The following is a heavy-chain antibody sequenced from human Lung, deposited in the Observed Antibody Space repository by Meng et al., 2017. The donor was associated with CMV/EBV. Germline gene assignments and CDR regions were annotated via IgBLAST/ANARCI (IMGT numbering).Heavy chain of an antibody. J-gene: IGHJ4*02. CDR3: ARGQWHSLDY. CDR2: KSYDGSNK. D-gene: IGHD6-19*01. CDR1: GFTFSSYA. V-gene: IGHV3-30-3*01. Sequence: LDLAGVGWGLFKPGGSLELSCSASGFTFSSYAMHWVRQAPGKGLEWVAVKSYDGSNKYYADSVKGRFTISRDNSKNTLYLQMNSLRAEDTAVYYCARGQWHSLDYWGQGTLVTVSS.